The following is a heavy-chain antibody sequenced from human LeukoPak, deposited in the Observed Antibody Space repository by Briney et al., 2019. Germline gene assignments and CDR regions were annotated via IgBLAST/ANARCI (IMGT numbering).Heavy chain of an antibody. J-gene: IGHJ5*02. V-gene: IGHV1-69*13. D-gene: IGHD3-22*01. Sequence: VASVKVSCKASGGTFSSYAISWVRQAPGQGLEWMGGIIPIFGTANYAQKFQGRVTITADESTSTAYMELSSLRSEDTAVYYCASDTYYYDSSGSSIPWGQGTLVTVS. CDR3: ASDTYYYDSSGSSIP. CDR2: IIPIFGTA. CDR1: GGTFSSYA.